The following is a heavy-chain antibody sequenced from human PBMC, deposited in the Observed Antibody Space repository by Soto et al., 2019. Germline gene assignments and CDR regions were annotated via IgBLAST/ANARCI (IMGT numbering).Heavy chain of an antibody. Sequence: EVQLLESGGGLVQPGGSLRLSCAASGFTFNNYAMTWFRQAPGKGLECVSAIGGGGDTTSYADSVKGRFTVSRDGSKNTLDLQMSSLRAEDTALYYCAKGRGGSGSLTPRVDFWGQGTLVTVSS. CDR1: GFTFNNYA. CDR2: IGGGGDTT. V-gene: IGHV3-23*01. D-gene: IGHD3-10*01. J-gene: IGHJ4*02. CDR3: AKGRGGSGSLTPRVDF.